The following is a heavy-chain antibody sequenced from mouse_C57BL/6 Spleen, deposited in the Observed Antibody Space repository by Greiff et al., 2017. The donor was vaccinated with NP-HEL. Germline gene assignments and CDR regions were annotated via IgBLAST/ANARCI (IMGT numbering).Heavy chain of an antibody. Sequence: QVQLKESGAELVKPGASVKISCKASGYAFSSYWMNWVKQRPGKGLEWIGQIYPGDGDTNYNRKFKGKATLTADKSSSTAYMQLSSLTSEDSAVYFCAKGTTVYAMDYWGQGTSVTVSS. V-gene: IGHV1-80*01. D-gene: IGHD1-1*01. CDR3: AKGTTVYAMDY. CDR1: GYAFSSYW. J-gene: IGHJ4*01. CDR2: IYPGDGDT.